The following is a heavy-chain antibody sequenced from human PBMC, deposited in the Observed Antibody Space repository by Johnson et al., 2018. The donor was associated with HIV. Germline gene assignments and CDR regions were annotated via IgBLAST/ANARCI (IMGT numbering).Heavy chain of an antibody. D-gene: IGHD6-19*01. CDR3: ARGKKQWLDEDAFDI. V-gene: IGHV3-11*04. J-gene: IGHJ3*02. Sequence: QVQLVESGGGLVKPGGSLRLSCAASGFTFSDDYMSWIRQAPGKGLEWVSYISRSGSTITYADSVKGRFTISRDNTKNSLYLQMNSLRAEDTAVYYCARGKKQWLDEDAFDIWGQGTMVTVSS. CDR1: GFTFSDDY. CDR2: ISRSGSTI.